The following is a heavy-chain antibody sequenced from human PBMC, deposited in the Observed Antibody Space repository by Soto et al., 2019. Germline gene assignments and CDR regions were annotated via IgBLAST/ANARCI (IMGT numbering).Heavy chain of an antibody. J-gene: IGHJ6*02. V-gene: IGHV1-69*06. D-gene: IGHD3-22*01. CDR2: IIPIFGTA. CDR3: AGHTITMIVVVMNYYYYGMDV. CDR1: GGTFSSYA. Sequence: SVKVSCKASGGTFSSYAISWVRQAPGQGLEWMGGIIPIFGTANYAQKFQGRVTITADKSTSTAYMELSSLRSEDTAVYYCAGHTITMIVVVMNYYYYGMDVWGQGTTVTVS.